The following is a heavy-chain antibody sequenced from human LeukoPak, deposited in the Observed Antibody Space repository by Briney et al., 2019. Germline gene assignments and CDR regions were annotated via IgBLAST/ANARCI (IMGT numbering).Heavy chain of an antibody. CDR3: AKSPSTVTTSSMDV. CDR1: GFTFSSYG. J-gene: IGHJ6*02. D-gene: IGHD4-17*01. V-gene: IGHV3-30*18. CDR2: ISYDGSNN. Sequence: PRRSLRLSCAASGFTFSSYGMHWVRQAPGKGLEWVAVISYDGSNNYYADSVKGRFTISRDNSKNTLYLQMNSLRAEDTAVYYCAKSPSTVTTSSMDVWGQGTTVTVSS.